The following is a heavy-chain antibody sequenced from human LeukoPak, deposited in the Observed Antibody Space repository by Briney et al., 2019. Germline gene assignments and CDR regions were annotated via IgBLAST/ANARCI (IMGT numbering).Heavy chain of an antibody. CDR1: GFTFSSYW. J-gene: IGHJ4*02. V-gene: IGHV3-74*01. Sequence: GGSLRLSCAASGFTFSSYWLHWVRHAPGKGLMWVSRINSDGSITNYADSVKGRFTISRDNAKNTLYLQMNSLRAEDTAVYYCARVRATFSPHFDNWGQGTLVTVSS. D-gene: IGHD5-12*01. CDR2: INSDGSIT. CDR3: ARVRATFSPHFDN.